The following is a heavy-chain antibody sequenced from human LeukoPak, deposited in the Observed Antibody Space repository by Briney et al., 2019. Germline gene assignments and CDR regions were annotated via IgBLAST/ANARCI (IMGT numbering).Heavy chain of an antibody. CDR1: GFTFSSYE. V-gene: IGHV3-48*03. Sequence: GGSLRLSCAASGFTFSSYETNWVRQPPGKGMGWVSYISSSGSTIYYADSVKGRFTISRDNAKNSLYLQMNSLRAEDTAVYYCARVEGYSYGHIDYWGQGTLVTVSS. CDR3: ARVEGYSYGHIDY. CDR2: ISSSGSTI. D-gene: IGHD5-18*01. J-gene: IGHJ4*02.